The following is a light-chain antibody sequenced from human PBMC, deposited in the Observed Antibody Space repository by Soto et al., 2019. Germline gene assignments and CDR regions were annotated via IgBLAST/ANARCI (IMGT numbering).Light chain of an antibody. CDR3: QHSYSTLWT. CDR2: AAS. V-gene: IGKV1-39*01. Sequence: DIKMTQSPSSLSASVGDRVTITCRASQSISSYLNWYQQKPGKAPKLLIYAASSLQSGVPSRFSGSGSGKDFTLTISSLQPEDFATYYCQHSYSTLWTFGQGTKVEIK. J-gene: IGKJ1*01. CDR1: QSISSY.